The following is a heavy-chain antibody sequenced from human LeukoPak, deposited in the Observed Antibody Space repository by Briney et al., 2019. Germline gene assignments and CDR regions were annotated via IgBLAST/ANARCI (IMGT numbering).Heavy chain of an antibody. CDR3: ARGHGSYYYDMDV. J-gene: IGHJ6*04. CDR2: INPNSGGT. CDR1: GYTFTDFY. Sequence: ASVKVSCKASGYTFTDFYMLWVRQAPGQRLEWLGWINPNSGGTDYAQKFQGRVTMTRDTSTSTAYMELSRLRSDDTAVYHCARGHGSYYYDMDVRGKGTTVTVSS. D-gene: IGHD3-10*01. V-gene: IGHV1-2*02.